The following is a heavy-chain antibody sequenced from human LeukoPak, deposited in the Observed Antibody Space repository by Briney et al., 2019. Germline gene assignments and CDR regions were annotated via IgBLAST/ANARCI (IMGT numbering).Heavy chain of an antibody. CDR1: GFTFSSYW. J-gene: IGHJ4*02. D-gene: IGHD3-3*01. CDR2: INSDGSST. V-gene: IGHV3-74*01. CDR3: ARDRQYYDFWTGHYYFNY. Sequence: PGGSLRLSCAASGFTFSSYWMHWVRQAPGKGLVWVSRINSDGSSTSYADSVKGRFTISRDNAKNSLYLQMNSLRAEDTALYYCARDRQYYDFWTGHYYFNYWGQGTLVTVSS.